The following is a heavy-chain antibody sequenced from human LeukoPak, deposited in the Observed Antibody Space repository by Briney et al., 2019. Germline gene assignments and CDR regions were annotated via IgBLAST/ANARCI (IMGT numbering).Heavy chain of an antibody. CDR3: ARADDSSGYYYGYFDY. V-gene: IGHV1-69*05. CDR2: IIPIFGTA. J-gene: IGHJ4*02. Sequence: SVKVSCKASGYTLTSYGINWVRQAPGQGLEWMGGIIPIFGTANYAQKFQGRVTITTDESTSTAYMELSSLRSEDTAVYYCARADDSSGYYYGYFDYWGQGTLVTVSS. D-gene: IGHD3-22*01. CDR1: GYTLTSYG.